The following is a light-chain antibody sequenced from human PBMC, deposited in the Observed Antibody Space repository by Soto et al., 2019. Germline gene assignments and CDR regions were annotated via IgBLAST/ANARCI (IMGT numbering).Light chain of an antibody. CDR3: LQHTSYPFT. CDR1: QGLRND. CDR2: AAS. J-gene: IGKJ3*01. Sequence: DIQRTQSPSSLSASVGDRVTITCRASQGLRNDLGWSQQKPGKAPKRMIYAASSLQTGVPSRFSGSGSGTEFTLPISRLQPEDFATDYCLQHTSYPFTCGPGTKVDIK. V-gene: IGKV1-17*01.